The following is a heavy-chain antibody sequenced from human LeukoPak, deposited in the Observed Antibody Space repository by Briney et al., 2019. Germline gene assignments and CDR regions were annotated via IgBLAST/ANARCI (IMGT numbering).Heavy chain of an antibody. CDR3: ARAAVLYYYYYGMDV. D-gene: IGHD6-13*01. V-gene: IGHV3-30-3*01. Sequence: GSLRLSCAASGFTFSSYAMHWVRQAPGKGLEWVAVISYDGSNKYYADSVKGRFTISRDNSKNTLYLQMNSLRAEDTAVYYCARAAVLYYYYYGMDVWGQGTTVTVSS. CDR2: ISYDGSNK. J-gene: IGHJ6*02. CDR1: GFTFSSYA.